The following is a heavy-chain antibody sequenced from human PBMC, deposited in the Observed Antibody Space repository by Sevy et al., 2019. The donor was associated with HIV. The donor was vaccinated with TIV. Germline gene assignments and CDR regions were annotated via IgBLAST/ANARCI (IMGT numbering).Heavy chain of an antibody. CDR3: AREENRELGTIPLDS. CDR2: ISKSGSTT. J-gene: IGHJ4*02. CDR1: GFTFSHHN. Sequence: GGSLRLSCAASGFTFSHHNMNWVRQAPGKGLEWISYISKSGSTTYFADSGRGRFTISRDKAKNSLFLEMHSLTDEDTAVYYCAREENRELGTIPLDSWGRGIQVTVSS. V-gene: IGHV3-48*02. D-gene: IGHD7-27*01.